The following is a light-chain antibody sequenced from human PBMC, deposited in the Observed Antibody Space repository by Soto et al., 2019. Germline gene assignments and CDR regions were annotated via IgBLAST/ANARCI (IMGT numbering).Light chain of an antibody. CDR1: SSDVGAYNY. CDR3: SSYATGSQML. Sequence: QSVLTQPASVSGPPGQSIVISCNGSSSDVGAYNYVSWYQQHPGKAPKLMIYEVSNRPSGVSNRFSASKSGNTASLTISGLQAEDEADYYCSSYATGSQMLVGGGSKVTVL. CDR2: EVS. V-gene: IGLV2-14*01. J-gene: IGLJ2*01.